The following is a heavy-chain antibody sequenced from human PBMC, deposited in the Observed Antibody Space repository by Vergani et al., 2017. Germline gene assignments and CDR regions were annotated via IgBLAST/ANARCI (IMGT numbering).Heavy chain of an antibody. D-gene: IGHD3-9*01. CDR1: GSTSTGYY. CDR3: ARCGYDILSGYYNLDFDY. CDR2: INPNSGGT. V-gene: IGHV1-2*02. Sequence: QVQLVQSGAEVKKPGASVKVSCQASGSTSTGYYMPWARQPPGQGLEWMGWINPNSGGTHYAQKFQGSVTMTRDTSICTAYMELSRLRSDATAVYYGARCGYDILSGYYNLDFDYWGQGTLVTVSS. J-gene: IGHJ4*02.